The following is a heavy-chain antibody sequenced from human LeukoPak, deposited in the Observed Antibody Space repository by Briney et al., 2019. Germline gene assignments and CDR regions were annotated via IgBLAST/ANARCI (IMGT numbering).Heavy chain of an antibody. Sequence: SETLSLTCAVYGGSFSGYYWSWIRQPPGKGLEWIGEINHSGSTNYNPSLKSRVTRSVDTSKHQFSLKLSSVTAADTAVYYCARRLITFGGVIVTCFDYWGQGTLVTVSS. J-gene: IGHJ4*02. CDR1: GGSFSGYY. CDR3: ARRLITFGGVIVTCFDY. CDR2: INHSGST. D-gene: IGHD3-16*02. V-gene: IGHV4-34*01.